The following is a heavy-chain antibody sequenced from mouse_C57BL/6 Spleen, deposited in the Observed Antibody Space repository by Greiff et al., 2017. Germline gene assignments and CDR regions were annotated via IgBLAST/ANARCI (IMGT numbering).Heavy chain of an antibody. J-gene: IGHJ4*01. D-gene: IGHD2-13*01. CDR2: IYPGSGST. CDR3: ARVGYRDAFDD. Sequence: VQLQQSGAELVKPGASVKMSCKASGYTFTDYSINWVKQRPGQGLEWIANIYPGSGSTNYNEKFKGKATLTVEKSSSTAYMQLSSLTSEDSAVYCCARVGYRDAFDDWGQGTTVTVSS. V-gene: IGHV1-76*01. CDR1: GYTFTDYS.